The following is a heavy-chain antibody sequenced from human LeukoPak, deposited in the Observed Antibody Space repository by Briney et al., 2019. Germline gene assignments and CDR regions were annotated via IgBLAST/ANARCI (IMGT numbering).Heavy chain of an antibody. CDR3: AREIDDGSWFDP. CDR1: GFTFSSYG. V-gene: IGHV3-33*01. CDR2: IWYDGSNK. Sequence: GGSLRLSCAASGFTFSSYGMHWVRQAPGKGLEWVAGIWYDGSNKYYADSVKGRFTISRDNSKNTLYLQMNSLRAEDTAVYYCAREIDDGSWFDPWGQGTLVTVSS. D-gene: IGHD1-14*01. J-gene: IGHJ5*02.